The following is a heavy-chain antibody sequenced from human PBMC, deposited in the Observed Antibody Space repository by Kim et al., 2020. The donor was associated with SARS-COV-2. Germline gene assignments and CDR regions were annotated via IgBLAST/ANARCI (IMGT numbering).Heavy chain of an antibody. D-gene: IGHD6-19*01. J-gene: IGHJ3*02. Sequence: FQGRVTITADESTSTAYMELSSLRSEDTAVYYCARGAIAVAGSDAFDIWGQGTMVTVSS. V-gene: IGHV1-69*01. CDR3: ARGAIAVAGSDAFDI.